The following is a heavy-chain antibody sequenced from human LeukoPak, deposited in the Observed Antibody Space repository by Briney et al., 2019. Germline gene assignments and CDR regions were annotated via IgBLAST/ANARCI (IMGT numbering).Heavy chain of an antibody. Sequence: ASVKVSCKASGYTFTSYAMHWVRQAPGQRLEWMGWINAGNGNTKYSQKFQGRVTITRDTSASTAYMELSSLRSEDTAVYYCARQPIITMVRGVTLNDYYYYGMDVWGQGTTVTVSS. CDR2: INAGNGNT. CDR1: GYTFTSYA. D-gene: IGHD3-10*01. CDR3: ARQPIITMVRGVTLNDYYYYGMDV. J-gene: IGHJ6*02. V-gene: IGHV1-3*01.